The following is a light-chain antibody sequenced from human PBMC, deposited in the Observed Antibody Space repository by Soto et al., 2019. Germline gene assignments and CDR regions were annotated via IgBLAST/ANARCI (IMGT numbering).Light chain of an antibody. CDR2: GAS. J-gene: IGKJ5*01. Sequence: DIQMTQSPSSLSASVGDTVTITCRASQDSINLFAWYQQRPGKVPNLLIYGASTLHSGVPSRFRGSGSGTHFTLTISSLQHEDVATYYCQNYHLALGTFGQGTRLEIK. CDR1: QDSINL. V-gene: IGKV1-27*01. CDR3: QNYHLALGT.